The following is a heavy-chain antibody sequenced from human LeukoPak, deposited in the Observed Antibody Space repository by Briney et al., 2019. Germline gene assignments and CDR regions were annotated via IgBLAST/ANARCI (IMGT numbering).Heavy chain of an antibody. CDR2: MNPNSGNT. CDR1: GYTFTSYD. Sequence: ASVKISCKASGYTFTSYDINWVRQATGQGLEWTGWMNPNSGNTGYAQKFQGRVTMTRSTSISTAYVELSSLRSEDTAVYYCATASTVTTERGSVVRAFDIWGQGTMVTVSS. CDR3: ATASTVTTERGSVVRAFDI. J-gene: IGHJ3*02. D-gene: IGHD4-17*01. V-gene: IGHV1-8*01.